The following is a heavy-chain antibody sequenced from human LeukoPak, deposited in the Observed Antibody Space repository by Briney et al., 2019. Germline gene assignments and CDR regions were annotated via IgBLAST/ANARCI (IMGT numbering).Heavy chain of an antibody. D-gene: IGHD5-18*01. V-gene: IGHV4-34*01. CDR1: GGSFSGYY. CDR3: ARGGYSYGFSY. J-gene: IGHJ4*02. CDR2: INHSGST. Sequence: SETLSLTCAVYGGSFSGYYWSWIRQPPGKGLEWIGEINHSGSTNYNPSLKSRVTISVDTSKNQFSLKLSSVTAADTAVYYCARGGYSYGFSYWGQGTLDTVSS.